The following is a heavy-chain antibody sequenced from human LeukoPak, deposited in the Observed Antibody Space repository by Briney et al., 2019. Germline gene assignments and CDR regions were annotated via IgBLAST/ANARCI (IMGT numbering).Heavy chain of an antibody. J-gene: IGHJ4*02. CDR3: ARDYDLLTGLDY. CDR2: ISYEGSQS. Sequence: SLRLSCVASGFTFGGYGMHWVRQAPGKGLEWLAFISYEGSQSYYVDSVKGRFTISRDNSKNTLYLQMNRLRAEDTAVYFCARDYDLLTGLDYWGQGTLATASS. V-gene: IGHV3-30*03. D-gene: IGHD3-9*01. CDR1: GFTFGGYG.